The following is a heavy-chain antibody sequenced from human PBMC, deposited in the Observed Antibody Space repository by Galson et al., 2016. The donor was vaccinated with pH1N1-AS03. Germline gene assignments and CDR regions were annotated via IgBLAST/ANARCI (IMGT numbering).Heavy chain of an antibody. CDR2: ISNSGNRI. V-gene: IGHV3-11*01. J-gene: IGHJ4*02. CDR1: GFRFSDYY. Sequence: SLRLSCAASGFRFSDYYMIWIRQAPGKGLEWVSTISNSGNRIYYRDPVKGRFTISRDNAKNSLFLQMNSLRAEDTAEYYCARGSEVKMFGVDVRMRYRYPKKYAFDSWGQGTLVTVSS. CDR3: ARGSEVKMFGVDVRMRYRYPKKYAFDS. D-gene: IGHD3-3*01.